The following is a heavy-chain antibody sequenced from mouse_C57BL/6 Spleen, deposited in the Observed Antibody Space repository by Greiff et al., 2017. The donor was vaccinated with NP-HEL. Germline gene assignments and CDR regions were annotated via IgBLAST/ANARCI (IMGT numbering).Heavy chain of an antibody. J-gene: IGHJ2*01. D-gene: IGHD4-1*01. CDR3: ARDELTGTLDY. Sequence: DVMLVESGGGLVKPGGSLKLSCAASGFTFSSYAMSWVRQTPEKRLEWVATISDGGSYTYYPDNVKGRFTISRDNAKNNLYLQMSHLKSEDTAMYYCARDELTGTLDYWGQGTTLTVSS. CDR2: ISDGGSYT. CDR1: GFTFSSYA. V-gene: IGHV5-4*01.